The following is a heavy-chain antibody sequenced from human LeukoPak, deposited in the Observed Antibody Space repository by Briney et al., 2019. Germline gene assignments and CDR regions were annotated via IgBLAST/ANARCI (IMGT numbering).Heavy chain of an antibody. J-gene: IGHJ5*02. V-gene: IGHV5-51*01. CDR1: GDIFTSNW. D-gene: IGHD6-19*01. Sequence: GESLKISCKVSGDIFTSNWIGWVRQKPGKGLEWMGIIYPGDSDTRYSPSFQGQVTISADKSISTAYLQWSSLKASDTAMYYCARLEPVDSSGWYSYNWFDPWGQGTLVTVSS. CDR3: ARLEPVDSSGWYSYNWFDP. CDR2: IYPGDSDT.